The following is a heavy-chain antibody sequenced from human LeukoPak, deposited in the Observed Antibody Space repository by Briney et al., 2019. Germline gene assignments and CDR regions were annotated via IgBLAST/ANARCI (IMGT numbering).Heavy chain of an antibody. CDR2: ISGSGGST. CDR3: ARGGSSWYYFDY. J-gene: IGHJ4*02. Sequence: GGSLRLSCAASGFTFSSYAMSWVRQAPGKGLEWVSAISGSGGSTYYADSVKGRFTISRDNSKNTLYLQMNSLRAEDTAVYYCARGGSSWYYFDYWGQGTLVTVSS. CDR1: GFTFSSYA. V-gene: IGHV3-23*01. D-gene: IGHD6-13*01.